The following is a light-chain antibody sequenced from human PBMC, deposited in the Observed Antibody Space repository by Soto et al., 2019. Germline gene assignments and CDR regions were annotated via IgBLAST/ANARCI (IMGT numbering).Light chain of an antibody. CDR1: SGSVSITYY. CDR2: NTD. V-gene: IGLV8-61*01. CDR3: ALYMGGGVWV. J-gene: IGLJ3*02. Sequence: QTVLTQEPSFSVSLGRTVTLTCALTSGSVSITYYPSWYQQTPGQAPRTLIYNTDKRSSGVPDRFSGSIVGNKAALTITGAQADDECDYYCALYMGGGVWVIGGGTKVTVL.